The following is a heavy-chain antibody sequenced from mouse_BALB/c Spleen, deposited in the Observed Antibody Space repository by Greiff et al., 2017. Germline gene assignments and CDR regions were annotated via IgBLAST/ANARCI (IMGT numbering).Heavy chain of an antibody. J-gene: IGHJ2*01. CDR3: ARVVRRYFDY. D-gene: IGHD2-14*01. CDR2: ISYDGSN. Sequence: VQLKESGPGLVKPSQSLSLTCPVTGYSITSGYYWNWIRQFPGNKLEWMGYISYDGSNNYNPSLKNRISITRDTSKNQFFLKLNSVTTEDTATYYCARVVRRYFDYWGQGTTLTVSS. CDR1: GYSITSGYY. V-gene: IGHV3-6*02.